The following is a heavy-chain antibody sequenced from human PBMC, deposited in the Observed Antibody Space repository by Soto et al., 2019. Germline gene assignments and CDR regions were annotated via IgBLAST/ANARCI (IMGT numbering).Heavy chain of an antibody. CDR2: IIPIFGTA. CDR1: GGTFSSYA. Sequence: QVQLVQSGAEVKKPESSVKVSCKASGGTFSSYAISWVRQAPGQGLEWMGGIIPIFGTANYAQKFKGRVTITADESTSTAYMELSSLRSEDTAGYYCATYYGGNLPKDYYYGMDVWGQGTTVTVSS. CDR3: ATYYGGNLPKDYYYGMDV. V-gene: IGHV1-69*01. J-gene: IGHJ6*02. D-gene: IGHD4-17*01.